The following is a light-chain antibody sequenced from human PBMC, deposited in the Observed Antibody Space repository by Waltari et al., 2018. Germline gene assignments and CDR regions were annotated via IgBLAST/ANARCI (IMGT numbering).Light chain of an antibody. Sequence: QSALTQPASESGSPGQSITIPCTGTSSDVGSYNFVSWYQQHPDKAPKLIIYEVNKRPSGVSNRFSGSKSGNTASLTISGLQAEDEADYYCCSYAGSTTVLFGGGTNLTVL. V-gene: IGLV2-23*02. CDR2: EVN. CDR3: CSYAGSTTVL. J-gene: IGLJ2*01. CDR1: SSDVGSYNF.